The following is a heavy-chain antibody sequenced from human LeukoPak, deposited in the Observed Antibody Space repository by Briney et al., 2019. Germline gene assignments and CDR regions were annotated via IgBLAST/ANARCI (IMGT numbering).Heavy chain of an antibody. CDR1: GYTFIDYS. CDR3: ARVTTVTRSPWSWGPKKIGQEVNWFDP. CDR2: ISPYNADT. V-gene: IGHV1-18*01. Sequence: ASLRVSCKASGYTFIDYSITWVRQAPGQGLEWMGWISPYNADTNYAQNFQGRVTMTTDRSTRTAYMELRNLRSDDTAVYYCARVTTVTRSPWSWGPKKIGQEVNWFDPWGQGTLITVS. D-gene: IGHD4-17*01. J-gene: IGHJ5*02.